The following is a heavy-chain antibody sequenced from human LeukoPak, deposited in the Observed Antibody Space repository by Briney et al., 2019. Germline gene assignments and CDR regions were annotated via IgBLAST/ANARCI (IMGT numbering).Heavy chain of an antibody. CDR1: GYTFTSYY. Sequence: ASVKVSCKASGYTFTSYYMHWVRQAPGQGLEWMGIINPSGGSTSYAQKFQGRVTMTRDTSTSTVYMELSSLRSEDTAVYYCAREGVVVPAAPRRFDPWGQGTLVTVSS. CDR3: AREGVVVPAAPRRFDP. D-gene: IGHD2-2*01. CDR2: INPSGGST. J-gene: IGHJ5*02. V-gene: IGHV1-46*01.